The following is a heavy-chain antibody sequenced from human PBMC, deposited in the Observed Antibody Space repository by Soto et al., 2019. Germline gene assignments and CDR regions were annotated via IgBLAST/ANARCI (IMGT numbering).Heavy chain of an antibody. D-gene: IGHD3-9*01. V-gene: IGHV4-61*08. CDR2: TLYSGSP. J-gene: IGHJ3*02. CDR3: ARHDYYHRTFDI. Sequence: SETLSLTCRVSGGSVGTGAYYWSWIGHPPGKGLEWIGYTLYSGSPNYNPSLQSLQSRVTISVDTSRNQFSLRLTSVTAADTALYYCARHDYYHRTFDIWGQGTLVTVSS. CDR1: GGSVGTGAYY.